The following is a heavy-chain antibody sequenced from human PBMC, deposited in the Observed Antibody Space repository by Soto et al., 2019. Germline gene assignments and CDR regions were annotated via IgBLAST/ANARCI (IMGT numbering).Heavy chain of an antibody. CDR3: ARDGGKKSSSWYNQFDY. CDR1: GFTFSSYG. D-gene: IGHD6-13*01. J-gene: IGHJ4*02. CDR2: IWYDGSNK. V-gene: IGHV3-33*01. Sequence: GGSLRLSCAASGFTFSSYGMHWVRQAPGKGLEWVAVIWYDGSNKYYADSVKGRFTISRENSKNTLYLQMNSLRAEDTAVYYCARDGGKKSSSWYNQFDYWGQGTLVTVSS.